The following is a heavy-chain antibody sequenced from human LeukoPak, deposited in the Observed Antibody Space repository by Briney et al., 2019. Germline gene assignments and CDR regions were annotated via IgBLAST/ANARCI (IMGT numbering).Heavy chain of an antibody. V-gene: IGHV3-9*03. J-gene: IGHJ3*02. CDR1: GFTFDDYA. CDR2: ISWNSGSI. CDR3: AKSWRRGYFRENDAFDI. D-gene: IGHD3-22*01. Sequence: PGGSLRLSCAASGFTFDDYAMHWVRQAPGKGLEWVSGISWNSGSIGYADSVKGRFTISRDNAKNSLYLQMNSLRAEDMALYYCAKSWRRGYFRENDAFDIWGQGTMVTVSS.